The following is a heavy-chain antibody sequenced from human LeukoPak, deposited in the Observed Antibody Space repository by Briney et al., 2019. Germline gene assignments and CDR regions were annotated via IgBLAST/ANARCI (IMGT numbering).Heavy chain of an antibody. Sequence: PGGSLRLSCATSGFTFSSYGMHWVRQAPGKGLEWVAFIRDDGTDKYYADSVRGRFTISRDNYRKTLYLQMNSLRAEDTAEYYCAKATFTRWVQLSSGYWGQGTPVTVSS. V-gene: IGHV3-30*02. J-gene: IGHJ4*02. CDR2: IRDDGTDK. CDR1: GFTFSSYG. CDR3: AKATFTRWVQLSSGY. D-gene: IGHD5-24*01.